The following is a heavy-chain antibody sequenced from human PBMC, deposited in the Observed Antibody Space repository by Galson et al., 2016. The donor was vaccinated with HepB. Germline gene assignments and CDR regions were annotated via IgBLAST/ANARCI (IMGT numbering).Heavy chain of an antibody. CDR1: GLMYTHYA. J-gene: IGHJ3*01. CDR2: IDDSGDHI. Sequence: SLRLSCAVSGLMYTHYAMNWVRRAPGKGLEWVSIIDDSGDHIYYAESVKGRFTISRDKATNTLYLQMNSLRAEDTALYYCARDRGYRALDLWGQGTTVTVSS. CDR3: ARDRGYRALDL. V-gene: IGHV3-23*01. D-gene: IGHD3-10*01.